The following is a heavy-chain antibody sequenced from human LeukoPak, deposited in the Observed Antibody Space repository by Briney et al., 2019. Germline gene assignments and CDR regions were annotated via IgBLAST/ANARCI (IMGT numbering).Heavy chain of an antibody. CDR1: GGSVSSGFYY. J-gene: IGHJ4*02. Sequence: SETLSLTCTVSGGSVSSGFYYWSWIRQPPGKGLEWIGYIYYSGSTNYNPSLKSRVTMSVDTSKNQFSLKLRSVTAADTAVYYCARTDALYCSSTSCYDYWGQGTLVTVSS. CDR3: ARTDALYCSSTSCYDY. D-gene: IGHD2-2*01. CDR2: IYYSGST. V-gene: IGHV4-61*01.